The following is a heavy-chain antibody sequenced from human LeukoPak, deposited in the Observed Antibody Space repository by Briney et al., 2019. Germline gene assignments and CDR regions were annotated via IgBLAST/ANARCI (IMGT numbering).Heavy chain of an antibody. D-gene: IGHD5-18*01. Sequence: GGSLRLSCAASGFTFSSYAMSWVRQAPGKGLEWVANIKQDGSEKYYVDSVKGRFTLSRDNAKNSLYLQMNSLRAEDTAMYYCAREAMVKGGPFDPWGQGTLVTVSS. V-gene: IGHV3-7*01. CDR2: IKQDGSEK. J-gene: IGHJ5*02. CDR1: GFTFSSYA. CDR3: AREAMVKGGPFDP.